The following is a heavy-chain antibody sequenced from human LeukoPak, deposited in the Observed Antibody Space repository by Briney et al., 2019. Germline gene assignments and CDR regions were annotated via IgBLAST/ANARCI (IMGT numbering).Heavy chain of an antibody. D-gene: IGHD6-6*01. CDR2: MDAANSADN. CDR1: GYTFTDTW. Sequence: EARKISCNASGYTFTDTWMGWVRQMPEKGLEWVAVMDAANSADNRYSPSLSGQVTMSVDKSVGTAYLQWDSLKASDTAIYYCARRASVTGAPFDYCGQGTLVTVSS. V-gene: IGHV5-51*01. CDR3: ARRASVTGAPFDY. J-gene: IGHJ4*02.